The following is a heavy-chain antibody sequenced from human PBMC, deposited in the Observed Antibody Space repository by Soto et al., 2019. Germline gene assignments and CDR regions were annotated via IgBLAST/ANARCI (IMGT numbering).Heavy chain of an antibody. CDR3: ARERGPTVTTYYYGMDV. Sequence: QVQLQESGPGLVKPSQTLSLTCTVSGGSISSGDYYWSWIRQPPGKGLEWIGYIYYSGSTYYNPSLKSRVTISVDTSTSQFSLQLSSVTAADTAVYYCARERGPTVTTYYYGMDVWGQGTTVTVSS. J-gene: IGHJ6*02. CDR2: IYYSGST. V-gene: IGHV4-30-4*01. CDR1: GGSISSGDYY. D-gene: IGHD4-17*01.